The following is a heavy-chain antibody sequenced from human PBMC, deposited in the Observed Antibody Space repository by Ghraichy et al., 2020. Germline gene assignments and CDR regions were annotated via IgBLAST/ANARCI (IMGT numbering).Heavy chain of an antibody. D-gene: IGHD2-15*01. CDR3: ARQPAATMREFAFDY. V-gene: IGHV4-39*01. Sequence: SETRSLTCTVSGDSISRGNFFWGWIRQPPGKGLEWIGSIYYSGSTYYNPSLKSRVTMSVDTSKNQFSLNLRSVTAADTAVYYCARQPAATMREFAFDYWGQGTLVTVSS. CDR1: GDSISRGNFF. J-gene: IGHJ4*02. CDR2: IYYSGST.